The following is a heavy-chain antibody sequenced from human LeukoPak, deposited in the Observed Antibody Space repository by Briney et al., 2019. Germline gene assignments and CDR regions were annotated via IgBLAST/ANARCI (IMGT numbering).Heavy chain of an antibody. CDR3: ARDANYHVSSDYYDAFDI. Sequence: GGSLRLSCAASGFSFSNYWMTWLRQAPGKGLEWVANIRGDESRKYYLDSVTGRFTISRDNAKNSLYLQMNSLRAEDTAVYYCARDANYHVSSDYYDAFDIWGQGTMVTVSS. V-gene: IGHV3-7*01. J-gene: IGHJ3*02. CDR1: GFSFSNYW. CDR2: IRGDESRK. D-gene: IGHD3-22*01.